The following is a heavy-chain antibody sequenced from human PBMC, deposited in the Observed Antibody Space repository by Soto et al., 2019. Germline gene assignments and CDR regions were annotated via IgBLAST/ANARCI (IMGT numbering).Heavy chain of an antibody. V-gene: IGHV1-69*06. CDR2: IIPIFGTA. CDR1: GGTFSSYA. D-gene: IGHD4-17*01. Sequence: WASVKVSCKASGGTFSSYAISWVRQAPGQGLEWMGGIIPIFGTANYAQKFQGRVTITADKSTSTAYMELSSLRSEDTAVYYCASTNDYGDYVVWFDPWGQGTLVTVSS. CDR3: ASTNDYGDYVVWFDP. J-gene: IGHJ5*02.